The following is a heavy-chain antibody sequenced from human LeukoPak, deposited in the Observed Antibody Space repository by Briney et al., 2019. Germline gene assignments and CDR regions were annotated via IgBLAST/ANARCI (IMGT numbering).Heavy chain of an antibody. V-gene: IGHV4-39*07. D-gene: IGHD4-17*01. CDR1: GGSISSSSYY. CDR2: IYYSGST. J-gene: IGHJ6*02. Sequence: PSETLSLTCTVSGGSISSSSYYWGWIRQPPGKGLEWIGSIYYSGSTYYNPSLKSRVTISVDTSKNQFSLKLSSVTAADTAVYYCARVAYDYYYYYGMDVWGQGTTVTVSS. CDR3: ARVAYDYYYYYGMDV.